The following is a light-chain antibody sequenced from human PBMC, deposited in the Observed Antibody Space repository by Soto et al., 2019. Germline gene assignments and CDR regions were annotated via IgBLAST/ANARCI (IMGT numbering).Light chain of an antibody. Sequence: QSVLTQSSSASASLGSSVKLTCILSSGHSTYIIAWHQQQPGKAPRFLMTLDRSGSYNRGSGVPDRFSGSSSVADRYLTISNLQFEDEGDYYCETWYSNTHKVFGGGTKLTVL. CDR3: ETWYSNTHKV. J-gene: IGLJ3*02. V-gene: IGLV4-60*02. CDR2: LDRSGSY. CDR1: SGHSTYI.